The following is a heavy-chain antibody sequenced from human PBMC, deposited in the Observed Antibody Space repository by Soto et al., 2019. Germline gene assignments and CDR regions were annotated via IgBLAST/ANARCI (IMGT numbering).Heavy chain of an antibody. D-gene: IGHD1-1*01. CDR1: GFSFGSSG. Sequence: QVHLVESGGGVVQPGRSLRLSCVASGFSFGSSGMHWVRQAPGKGLEWVAFIWYDASNQYYADSVKGRFTISRDSPMIAVSLHTVSLRVDNPGVYYSARYGAPHDIDYWGQGTLVTVSS. V-gene: IGHV3-33*01. CDR3: ARYGAPHDIDY. CDR2: IWYDASNQ. J-gene: IGHJ4*02.